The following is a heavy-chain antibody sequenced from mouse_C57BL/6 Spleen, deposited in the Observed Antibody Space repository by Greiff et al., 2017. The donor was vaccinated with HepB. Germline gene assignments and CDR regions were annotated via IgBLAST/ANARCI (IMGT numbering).Heavy chain of an antibody. Sequence: VQLQQPGAELVKPGASVKLSCKASGYTFTSYWMHWVKQRPGQGLEWIGMIHPNSGSTNYNEKFKSKATLTVDKSSSTAYMQLSSLTSEDSAVYYCAKSPYGSSYPSWFAYWGQGTLVTVSA. V-gene: IGHV1-64*01. CDR2: IHPNSGST. CDR3: AKSPYGSSYPSWFAY. D-gene: IGHD1-1*01. CDR1: GYTFTSYW. J-gene: IGHJ3*01.